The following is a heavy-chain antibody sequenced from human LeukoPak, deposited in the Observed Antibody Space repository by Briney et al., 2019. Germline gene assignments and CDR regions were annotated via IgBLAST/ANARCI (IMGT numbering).Heavy chain of an antibody. CDR2: INAGNGNT. Sequence: GASVKVSCKASGYTFTSYAMHWVRQAPGQRLEWMGWINAGNGNTKYSQKFQGRVTITGDTSASTAYMELSSLRSEDTAVYYCARGPPAWGATLNWGQGTLVTVSS. V-gene: IGHV1-3*01. J-gene: IGHJ4*02. D-gene: IGHD1-26*01. CDR3: ARGPPAWGATLN. CDR1: GYTFTSYA.